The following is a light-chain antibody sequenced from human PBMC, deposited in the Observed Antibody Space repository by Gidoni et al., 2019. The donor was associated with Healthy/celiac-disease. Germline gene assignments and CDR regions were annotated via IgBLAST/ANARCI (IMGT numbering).Light chain of an antibody. CDR2: KAS. CDR1: QSISSW. J-gene: IGKJ2*01. V-gene: IGKV1-5*03. CDR3: QQYNRYPYT. Sequence: DIQMTQSPSTLSASVGDRFTITCRASQSISSWLSWYQQKPGKAPKLRIYKASSLESGVPSRFSGSGSGTEFTLTISSLQPDDFATYYCQQYNRYPYTFGQGTKLEIK.